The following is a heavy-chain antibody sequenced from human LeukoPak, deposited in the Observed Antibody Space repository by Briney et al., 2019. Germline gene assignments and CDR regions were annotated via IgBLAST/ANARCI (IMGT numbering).Heavy chain of an antibody. CDR2: IFSGGAT. V-gene: IGHV3-66*01. CDR3: ARDVSNNWGLGY. CDR1: GFTVSTNY. Sequence: GGSLRLSCAASGFTVSTNYMSWVRQAPGKGLEWVSTIFSGGATYYVDSVEGRFTVSRDNLKNTLYIQMNNLRAEDTAVYYCARDVSNNWGLGYWGQGTLVTVSS. D-gene: IGHD7-27*01. J-gene: IGHJ4*02.